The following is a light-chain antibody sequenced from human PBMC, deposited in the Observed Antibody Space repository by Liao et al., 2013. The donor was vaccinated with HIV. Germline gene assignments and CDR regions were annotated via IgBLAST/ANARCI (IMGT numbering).Light chain of an antibody. CDR1: NIADTS. CDR3: QVWHFTSDHRV. V-gene: IGLV3-21*04. J-gene: IGLJ3*02. CDR2: YDS. Sequence: SYELTQPPSVSVAPGKTARISCEGDNIADTSVHWYQQRPGQAPLLIIFYDSVRPSGLPERFSGSKSGNTAMLSIARVEAGDEADYYCQVWHFTSDHRVFGGGTRLTVL.